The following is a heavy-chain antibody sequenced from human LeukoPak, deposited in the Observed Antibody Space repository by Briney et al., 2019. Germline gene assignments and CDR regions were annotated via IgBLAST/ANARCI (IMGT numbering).Heavy chain of an antibody. Sequence: PGGSLRLSCAASGFSFCRYWMSWVRQAPGKGLEWVANIKQDGNEKYYVDSVKGRFTISRDNSKNTLDLQMNNLRAEDTTVYYCARDHYYVPDYWGQGTLVTVSS. J-gene: IGHJ4*02. CDR1: GFSFCRYW. D-gene: IGHD3-10*02. CDR2: IKQDGNEK. V-gene: IGHV3-7*01. CDR3: ARDHYYVPDY.